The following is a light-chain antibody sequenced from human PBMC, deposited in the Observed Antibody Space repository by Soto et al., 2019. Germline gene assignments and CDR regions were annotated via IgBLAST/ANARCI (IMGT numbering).Light chain of an antibody. CDR1: QGISSY. CDR2: AAS. V-gene: IGKV1-9*01. CDR3: RQLNSYPPFT. Sequence: IQLTQSPSSLSASVGDRVTITCRASQGISSYLAWYQQKPGKAPKRLIYAASTLQSGVPSRFSGSGSGTDFTLTISSLQPEDFATYFCRQLNSYPPFTFGPGTKVDIK. J-gene: IGKJ3*01.